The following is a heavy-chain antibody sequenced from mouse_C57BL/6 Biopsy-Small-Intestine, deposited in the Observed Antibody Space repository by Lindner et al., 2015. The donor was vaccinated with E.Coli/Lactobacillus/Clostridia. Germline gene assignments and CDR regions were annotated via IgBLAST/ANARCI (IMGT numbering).Heavy chain of an antibody. J-gene: IGHJ2*01. CDR3: ARTGTGAYFDY. CDR1: GSSFTGYY. Sequence: VQLQESGPELVKPGASVKISCKASGSSFTGYYMHWVKQSHGNILDWVGYIYPYNGLSSYNQKFKGKATLTVDKSSSTAYMELRSLTSEDSAVYYCARTGTGAYFDYWGQGTTLTVSS. CDR2: IYPYNGLS. V-gene: IGHV1-31*01. D-gene: IGHD4-1*01.